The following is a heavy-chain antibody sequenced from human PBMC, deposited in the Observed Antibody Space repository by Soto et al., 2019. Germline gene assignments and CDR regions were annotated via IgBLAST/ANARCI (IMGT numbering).Heavy chain of an antibody. CDR2: ITSGGDPM. D-gene: IGHD6-19*01. CDR1: GFTFSSYE. V-gene: IGHV3-48*03. J-gene: IGHJ5*02. CDR3: ARGAGSGWYEGSNWFDP. Sequence: PGGSLRLSCAASGFTFSSYEMNWVRQAPGEGLEWVSYITSGGDPMYYADSVKGRFTISRDNAKNSLYLQMNYLRAEDAAVYYCARGAGSGWYEGSNWFDPWGQGTLVTVSS.